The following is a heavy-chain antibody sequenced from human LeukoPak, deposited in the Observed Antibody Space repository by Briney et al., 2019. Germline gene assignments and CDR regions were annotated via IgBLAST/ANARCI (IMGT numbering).Heavy chain of an antibody. CDR1: GFTFSSYG. V-gene: IGHV3-30*02. Sequence: PGGSLRLSCAASGFTFSSYGMHWVRQAPGKGLEWVAFIRYDGSNKYYADSVKGRFTISRDNSKNTLYLQMNSLRAEDTAVYYCAKDRAMATILWDYWGQGTLVTVSS. CDR2: IRYDGSNK. D-gene: IGHD5-24*01. J-gene: IGHJ4*02. CDR3: AKDRAMATILWDY.